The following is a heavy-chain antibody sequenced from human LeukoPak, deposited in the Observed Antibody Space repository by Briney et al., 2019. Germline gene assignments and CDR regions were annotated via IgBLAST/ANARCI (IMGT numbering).Heavy chain of an antibody. J-gene: IGHJ5*02. CDR1: GYSFTSYW. Sequence: PGESLKISCKGSGYSFTSYWIGWVRQMPGKGLEWMGIFYPGDSDTRYSPSFQGQVTISADKSISTAYLQWSSLKASDTAMYYCARHGLSWHEWLLYEHNWFDPWGQGTLVTVSS. CDR2: FYPGDSDT. V-gene: IGHV5-51*01. CDR3: ARHGLSWHEWLLYEHNWFDP. D-gene: IGHD3-3*01.